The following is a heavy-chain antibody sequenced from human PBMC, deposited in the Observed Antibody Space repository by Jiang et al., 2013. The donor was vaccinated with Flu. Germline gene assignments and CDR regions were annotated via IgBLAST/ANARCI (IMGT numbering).Heavy chain of an antibody. CDR1: GFSLSTSGMC. CDR3: ARRIGYCSSTSCSHFDY. Sequence: TLTCTFSGFSLSTSGMCVSWIRQPPGKALEWLALIDWDDDKYYSTSLKTRLTISKDTSKNQVVLTMTNMDPVDTATYYCARRIGYCSSTSCSHFDYWGQGTLVTVSS. D-gene: IGHD2-2*01. CDR2: IDWDDDK. J-gene: IGHJ4*02. V-gene: IGHV2-70*01.